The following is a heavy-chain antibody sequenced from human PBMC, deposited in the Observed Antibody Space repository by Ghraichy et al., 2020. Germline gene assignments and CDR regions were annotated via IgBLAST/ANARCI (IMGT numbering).Heavy chain of an antibody. J-gene: IGHJ6*02. CDR3: ARESHPPPQYYGSGSYSNLYGMDG. V-gene: IGHV3-21*01. CDR2: ISSSSRYI. CDR1: GFTFSSYS. D-gene: IGHD3-10*01. Sequence: GGSLRLSCAASGFTFSSYSMNWVRQAPGKGLEWVSSISSSSRYIYYADSVKGRFTISRDNAKNSLYLQMNSLRAEDTAVYYCARESHPPPQYYGSGSYSNLYGMDGLGQRTKVTVS.